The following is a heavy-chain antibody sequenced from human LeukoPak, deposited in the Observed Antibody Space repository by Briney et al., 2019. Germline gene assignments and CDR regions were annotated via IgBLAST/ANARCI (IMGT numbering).Heavy chain of an antibody. CDR1: GFTFSRNG. Sequence: GGSLRLSCAASGFTFSRNGMHWVRQAPGKALEWVAVITYDGSNKYYADSVKGRFTISRDTSRNTLYLQMNSLRAEDTAVYYCAKDRSNSWTFDYWGQGTLVTVSS. CDR2: ITYDGSNK. D-gene: IGHD6-13*01. CDR3: AKDRSNSWTFDY. J-gene: IGHJ4*02. V-gene: IGHV3-30*18.